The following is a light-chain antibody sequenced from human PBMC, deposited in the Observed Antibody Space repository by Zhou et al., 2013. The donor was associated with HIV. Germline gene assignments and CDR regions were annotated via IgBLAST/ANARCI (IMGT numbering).Light chain of an antibody. CDR1: QPINSNY. CDR2: GIS. V-gene: IGKV3-20*01. Sequence: PGERATLSCRASQPINSNYFAWYQQKPGLAPRLLIFGISRRNTGIPDRFSGGGSGTDFTLTISRLEPENLAVYYCQQYGTSPFTFGQGTNLEI. J-gene: IGKJ2*01. CDR3: QQYGTSPFT.